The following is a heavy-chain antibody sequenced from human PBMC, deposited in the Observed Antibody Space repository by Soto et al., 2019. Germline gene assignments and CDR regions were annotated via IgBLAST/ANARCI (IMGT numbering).Heavy chain of an antibody. CDR1: GGTFSSYA. J-gene: IGHJ6*02. V-gene: IGHV1-69*13. Sequence: ASVKVSCKASGGTFSSYAISWVRQAPGQGLEWMGGIIPIFGTANYAQKFQGRVTITADESTSTAYMELSSLRSEDTAVYYCARGQGIAVAGKLYYYGMDVWGQGTTVTVS. CDR3: ARGQGIAVAGKLYYYGMDV. D-gene: IGHD6-19*01. CDR2: IIPIFGTA.